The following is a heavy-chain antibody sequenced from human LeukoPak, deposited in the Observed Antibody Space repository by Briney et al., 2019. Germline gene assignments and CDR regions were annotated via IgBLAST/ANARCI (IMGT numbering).Heavy chain of an antibody. CDR1: GGSISSSSYY. J-gene: IGHJ4*02. Sequence: SETLSLTCTVPGGSISSSSYYWGWIRQPPGKGLEWIGSIYYSGSTYYNPSLKSRVTISVDTSKNQFSLKLSSVTAADTAVYYCASIAARRGYYFDYWGQGTLVTVSS. CDR3: ASIAARRGYYFDY. D-gene: IGHD6-6*01. CDR2: IYYSGST. V-gene: IGHV4-39*01.